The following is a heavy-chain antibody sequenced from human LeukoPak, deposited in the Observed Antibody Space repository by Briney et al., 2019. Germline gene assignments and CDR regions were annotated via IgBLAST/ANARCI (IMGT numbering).Heavy chain of an antibody. J-gene: IGHJ4*02. CDR2: ISAYNGNT. CDR1: GYTFTSYG. D-gene: IGHD6-13*01. CDR3: ARYSEIAAAGEVDY. V-gene: IGHV1-18*01. Sequence: ASVTVSCKASGYTFTSYGISWVRQAPGQGLEWMGWISAYNGNTDYAQKLQGRVTMTTDTSTSTAYMELRSLRSDDTAVYYCARYSEIAAAGEVDYWGQGTLVTVSS.